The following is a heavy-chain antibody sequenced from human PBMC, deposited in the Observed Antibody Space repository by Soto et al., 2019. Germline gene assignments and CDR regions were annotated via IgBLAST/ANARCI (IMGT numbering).Heavy chain of an antibody. CDR3: ARGGVGANYYYYYYGMDV. Sequence: GGSLRLSCAACGFTFSSYAMHWVRQAPGKGLEYVSAISSNGGSTYYADSVKGRFTISRDNSKNTLYLQMGSLRAEDMAVYYCARGGVGANYYYYYYGMDVWGQGTTVTVSS. V-gene: IGHV3-64*02. CDR1: GFTFSSYA. D-gene: IGHD1-26*01. CDR2: ISSNGGST. J-gene: IGHJ6*02.